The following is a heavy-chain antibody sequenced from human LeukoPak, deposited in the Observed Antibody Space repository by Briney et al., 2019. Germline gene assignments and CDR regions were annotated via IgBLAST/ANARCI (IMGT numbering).Heavy chain of an antibody. Sequence: GGSLRLSCTASGFNFGDYAVSWVRQGPGVELEWVSAFSDNTYYAESVKGRFTISRDYSKNTIYLQMDSLRVDDTALYYCVSEGGRPPKGNWFDRWGQGTLVTVSS. V-gene: IGHV3-23*01. D-gene: IGHD1-26*01. CDR2: FSDNT. J-gene: IGHJ5*02. CDR3: VSEGGRPPKGNWFDR. CDR1: GFNFGDYA.